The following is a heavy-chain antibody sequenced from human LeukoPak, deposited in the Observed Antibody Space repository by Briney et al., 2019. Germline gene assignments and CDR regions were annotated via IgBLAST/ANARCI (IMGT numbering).Heavy chain of an antibody. V-gene: IGHV4-59*01. CDR1: GGSIRSYY. CDR2: IYYSGST. CDR3: ARDVGATPGYFDY. Sequence: SETLSPTCTVSGGSIRSYYWSWIRQPPGKGLEWIGYIYYSGSTNYNPSLKSRVTISVDTSKNQFSLKLSSVTAADTAVYYCARDVGATPGYFDYWGQGTLVTVSS. J-gene: IGHJ4*02. D-gene: IGHD1-26*01.